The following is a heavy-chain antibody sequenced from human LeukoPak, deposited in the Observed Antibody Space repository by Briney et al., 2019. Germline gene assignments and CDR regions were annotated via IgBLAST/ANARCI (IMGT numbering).Heavy chain of an antibody. Sequence: ASVKVSCKASGGTFSSYAISWVRQAPGLGLEWMGRIIPILGIANYAQKFQGRVTITADKSTSTAYMELSSLRSEDTAVYYCASLRDGYNDHWYFDLWGRGTLVTVSS. CDR1: GGTFSSYA. J-gene: IGHJ2*01. CDR2: IIPILGIA. V-gene: IGHV1-69*04. CDR3: ASLRDGYNDHWYFDL. D-gene: IGHD5-12*01.